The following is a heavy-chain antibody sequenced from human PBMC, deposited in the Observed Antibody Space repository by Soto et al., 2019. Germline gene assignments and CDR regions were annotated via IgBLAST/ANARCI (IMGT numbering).Heavy chain of an antibody. J-gene: IGHJ6*02. V-gene: IGHV4-59*08. D-gene: IGHD3-22*01. CDR1: GGSISSYY. CDR2: IYYSGST. Sequence: SETLSLTCTVSGGSISSYYWSWIRQPPGRGLEWIGYIYYSGSTNYNPSLKSRVTISVDTSKNQFSLKLSSVTAADTAVYYCASLWYYYDSSGYRYYYAIDVCGPGTTVTVSS. CDR3: ASLWYYYDSSGYRYYYAIDV.